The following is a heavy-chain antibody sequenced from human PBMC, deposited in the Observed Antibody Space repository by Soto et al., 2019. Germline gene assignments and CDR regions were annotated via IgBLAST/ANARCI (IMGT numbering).Heavy chain of an antibody. CDR3: AIVFRYTPGYHYGMAF. V-gene: IGHV1-2*04. J-gene: IGHJ6*02. CDR1: GYTFTGYY. CDR2: INPNSGGT. D-gene: IGHD3-9*01. Sequence: ASVKVSCKASGYTFTGYYMHWVRQAPGQGLEWMGWINPNSGGTNYAQKFQGWVTMTRDTSISTAYMELSRLRSDDTAVYYCAIVFRYTPGYHYGMAFRSRRSSVTVSS.